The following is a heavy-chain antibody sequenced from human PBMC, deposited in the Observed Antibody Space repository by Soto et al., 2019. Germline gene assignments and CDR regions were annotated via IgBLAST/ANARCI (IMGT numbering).Heavy chain of an antibody. CDR2: IIPIFGTA. J-gene: IGHJ5*02. CDR1: GGTFSSYA. V-gene: IGHV1-69*13. CDR3: ARDPYGDKRTNWFDP. D-gene: IGHD4-17*01. Sequence: SVKVSCKASGGTFSSYAISWVRQAPGQGLEWMGGIIPIFGTANYAQKFQGRVTITADESTSTAYMELSSLRSEDTAVYYCARDPYGDKRTNWFDPWGQGTLVTVSS.